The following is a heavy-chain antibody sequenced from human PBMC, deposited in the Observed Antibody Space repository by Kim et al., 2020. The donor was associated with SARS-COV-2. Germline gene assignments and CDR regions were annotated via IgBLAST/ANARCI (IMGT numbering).Heavy chain of an antibody. D-gene: IGHD1-26*01. V-gene: IGHV1-46*01. J-gene: IGHJ1*01. CDR1: GYTFTSYY. Sequence: ASVKVSCKASGYTFTSYYMHWVRQAPGQGLEWMGIINPSGGSTSYAQKFQGRVTMTRDTSTSTVYMELSSLRSEDTAVYYCARDFGSYYRGGGIFQHWGQGTLVTVSS. CDR2: INPSGGST. CDR3: ARDFGSYYRGGGIFQH.